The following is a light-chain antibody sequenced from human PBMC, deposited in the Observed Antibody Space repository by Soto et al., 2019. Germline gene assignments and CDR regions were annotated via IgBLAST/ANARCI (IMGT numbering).Light chain of an antibody. CDR2: DVD. V-gene: IGLV2-14*03. CDR1: SSDIGGYNH. CDR3: CAYTARTTLSWV. J-gene: IGLJ3*02. Sequence: QSALTQPTSVSGSPGQSITISCTRVSSDIGGYNHVSWYQQHPGNVPRLIIYDVDNRPLGISNRFSGSQSGNTASLSISGLQAEDEADYYCCAYTARTTLSWVFGGGTKGTVL.